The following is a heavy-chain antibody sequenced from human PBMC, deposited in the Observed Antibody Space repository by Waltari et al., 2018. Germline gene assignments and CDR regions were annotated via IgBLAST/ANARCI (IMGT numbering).Heavy chain of an antibody. J-gene: IGHJ4*02. CDR3: TRLVTSVTAFDY. V-gene: IGHV3-73*02. D-gene: IGHD4-4*01. Sequence: EVQLVESGGGLVQPGGSLKLSCAASGFTFSGSAMPWVRQASGKGLEWVGQMKRKADSDATAYAASVKGRFTSSRDDAKNTAYLQMNSLKTEDTAVYYCTRLVTSVTAFDYWGQGTLVTVSS. CDR1: GFTFSGSA. CDR2: MKRKADSDAT.